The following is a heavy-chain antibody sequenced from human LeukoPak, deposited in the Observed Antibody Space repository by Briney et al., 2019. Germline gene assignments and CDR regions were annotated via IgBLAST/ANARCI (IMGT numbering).Heavy chain of an antibody. CDR1: GFTFSSYG. V-gene: IGHV3-30*18. D-gene: IGHD3-3*01. CDR2: ISYDGSNK. CDR3: AKDGARITIFGVVTFYYYYYGMGV. Sequence: PGRSLRLSCAASGFTFSSYGMHWVRQAPGKGLEWVAVISYDGSNKYYADSVKGRFTISRDNSKNTLYLQMNSLRAEDTAVYYCAKDGARITIFGVVTFYYYYYGMGVWGQGTTVTVSS. J-gene: IGHJ6*02.